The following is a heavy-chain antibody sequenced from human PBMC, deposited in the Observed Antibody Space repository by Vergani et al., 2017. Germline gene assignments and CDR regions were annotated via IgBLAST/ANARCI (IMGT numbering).Heavy chain of an antibody. Sequence: QVQLVQSGAEVKKPGSSVKVSCKASGGTFSSYAISWVRQATGQGLEWMGWMNPNSGNTGYAQKFQGRVTMTRNTSISTAYMELSSLRSEDTAVYYCARDTDYGDYVKGFDYWGQGTLVTVSS. CDR2: MNPNSGNT. J-gene: IGHJ4*02. CDR1: GGTFSSYA. D-gene: IGHD4-17*01. V-gene: IGHV1-8*02. CDR3: ARDTDYGDYVKGFDY.